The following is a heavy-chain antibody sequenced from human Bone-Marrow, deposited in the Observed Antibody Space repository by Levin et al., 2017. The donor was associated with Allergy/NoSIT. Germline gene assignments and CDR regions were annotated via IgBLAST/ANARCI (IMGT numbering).Heavy chain of an antibody. V-gene: IGHV3-33*01. CDR2: IWYDESIK. J-gene: IGHJ3*02. D-gene: IGHD1-14*01. Sequence: GGSLRLSCAASGFTFSYHGMHWVRQAPGKGLEWVALIWYDESIKYYVDSVKGRFTISRDNFKDTLYLEMNSLRVEDTAVYYCARSLGPPSTTLHDAFDIWGQGTMVIVSS. CDR1: GFTFSYHG. CDR3: ARSLGPPSTTLHDAFDI.